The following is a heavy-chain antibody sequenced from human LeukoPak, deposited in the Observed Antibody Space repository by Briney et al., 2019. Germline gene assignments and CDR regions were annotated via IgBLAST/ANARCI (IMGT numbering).Heavy chain of an antibody. Sequence: SQTLSLTCTVSGGSFSSSAYYWSWIRQSPGKGLEWIGYIYSSGSTYYNPSLESRVTMSVDTSKNQFSLRLSSVTAADTAVYYCAREYDSSGYYRRYFDYWGQGTLVTVSS. CDR2: IYSSGST. V-gene: IGHV4-31*03. CDR3: AREYDSSGYYRRYFDY. CDR1: GGSFSSSAYY. D-gene: IGHD3-22*01. J-gene: IGHJ4*02.